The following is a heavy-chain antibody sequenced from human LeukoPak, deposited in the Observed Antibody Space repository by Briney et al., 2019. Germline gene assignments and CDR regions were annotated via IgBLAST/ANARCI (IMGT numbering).Heavy chain of an antibody. V-gene: IGHV3-23*01. D-gene: IGHD2-8*01. CDR1: GFTFRNFA. Sequence: GGSLRLPCSASGFTFRNFAISWVRQAPGKGLEWVSSIGGGDTHYADSVKGRLTISRDDSRSTVDLQMSSLRAEDTAVYYCAKDGQSFNSMYDYFDSWGQGTLVTVSS. CDR2: IGGGDT. CDR3: AKDGQSFNSMYDYFDS. J-gene: IGHJ4*02.